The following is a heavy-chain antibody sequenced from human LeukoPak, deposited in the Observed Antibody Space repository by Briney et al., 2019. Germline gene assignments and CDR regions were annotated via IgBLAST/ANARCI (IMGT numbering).Heavy chain of an antibody. D-gene: IGHD6-19*01. V-gene: IGHV3-48*01. CDR2: ISSGSSTI. CDR1: GFTFSTYS. J-gene: IGHJ4*02. Sequence: GGSLRLSCAASGFTFSTYSMNWVRQAPGKGLEWVSSISSGSSTIYYADSVKGRFTISRDNAKNSLYLQMNSLRAEDTAVYYCARGSSGSDYWGQGTLVTVSS. CDR3: ARGSSGSDY.